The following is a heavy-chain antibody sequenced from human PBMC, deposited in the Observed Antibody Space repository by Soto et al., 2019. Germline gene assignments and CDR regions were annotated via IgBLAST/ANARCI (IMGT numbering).Heavy chain of an antibody. Sequence: SENLSLTWGGSSGSIRRSNWWGWGRQPPRKGLEGIGEIYHSGRTNYNPSLKSRGTITGDKSKNQFSLKLSSVTAADTAVYYCARNPALVYCCGGSCYGNYFDYSGQGTLVTVSS. D-gene: IGHD2-15*01. CDR1: SGSIRRSNW. V-gene: IGHV4-4*02. CDR3: ARNPALVYCCGGSCYGNYFDY. CDR2: IYHSGRT. J-gene: IGHJ4*02.